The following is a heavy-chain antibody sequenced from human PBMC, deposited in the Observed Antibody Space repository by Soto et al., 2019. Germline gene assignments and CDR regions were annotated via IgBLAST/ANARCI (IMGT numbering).Heavy chain of an antibody. J-gene: IGHJ6*02. CDR3: ARSRRVGLELHTSPNYYYYYGMDV. V-gene: IGHV1-69*13. D-gene: IGHD1-7*01. CDR2: IIPIFGTA. CDR1: GGTFSSYA. Sequence: GASVKVPCKAAGGTFSSYAISWVRQAPGQGIEWMGGIIPIFGTANYAQKFQGRVTITADESTSTAYMELSSLRSEDTAVYYCARSRRVGLELHTSPNYYYYYGMDVWGQGTTVTVSS.